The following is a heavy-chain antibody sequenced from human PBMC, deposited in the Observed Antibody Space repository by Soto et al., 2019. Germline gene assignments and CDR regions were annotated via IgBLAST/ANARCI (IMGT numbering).Heavy chain of an antibody. D-gene: IGHD3-10*01. J-gene: IGHJ4*02. CDR1: GFSVSTYG. V-gene: IGHV3-23*01. CDR2: VSGGDGGT. Sequence: EVQLLGSGGGLVQPGGSLRLSCAASGFSVSTYGVTWVRQAPGKGLEWVSGVSGGDGGTHYPDSVKGRFTIARDNSKNTMYLLMNSLRADDTTIYYCARCNGFGDSWGQGTLVTV. CDR3: ARCNGFGDS.